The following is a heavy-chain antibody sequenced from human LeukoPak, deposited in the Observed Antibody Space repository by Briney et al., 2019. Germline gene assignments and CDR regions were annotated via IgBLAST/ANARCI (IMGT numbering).Heavy chain of an antibody. J-gene: IGHJ5*02. CDR3: ARAPSRDGYNSPYWFDP. V-gene: IGHV1-69*04. CDR1: GGTFSSYA. CDR2: IIPIFGIA. D-gene: IGHD5-24*01. Sequence: ASVKVSCKASGGTFSSYAISWVRQAPGQGLEWMGRIIPIFGIANYAQKFQGRVTITADKSTSTAYMELSSLRSEDTAVYYCARAPSRDGYNSPYWFDPWGQGTLVTVSS.